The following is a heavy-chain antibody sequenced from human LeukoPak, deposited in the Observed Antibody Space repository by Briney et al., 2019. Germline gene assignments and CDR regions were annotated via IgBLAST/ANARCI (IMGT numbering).Heavy chain of an antibody. D-gene: IGHD5-12*01. V-gene: IGHV1-18*04. CDR3: ARGNATIPNGAFDI. CDR1: GYTFTSYG. Sequence: GASVTVSCKASGYTFTSYGISWVRQAPGQGLEWVGWTSAYNGNTNYAQKLQGRVTMTTDTSTSTAYMELRSLRSDDTAVYYCARGNATIPNGAFDIWGQGTMVTVSS. J-gene: IGHJ3*02. CDR2: TSAYNGNT.